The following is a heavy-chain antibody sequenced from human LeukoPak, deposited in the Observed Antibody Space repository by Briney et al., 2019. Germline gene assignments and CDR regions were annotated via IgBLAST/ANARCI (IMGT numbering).Heavy chain of an antibody. D-gene: IGHD5-12*01. V-gene: IGHV3-23*01. Sequence: GGSLRLSCAASGFTFRSYAMSWVRRSPGKGLEWVSAISGSCGSTYYADSVKGRFTISRDNSKNTLYLQMNSLRAEDTAVYYCAKDANSYSGYDFYFDYWGQGTLVTVSS. CDR3: AKDANSYSGYDFYFDY. J-gene: IGHJ4*02. CDR1: GFTFRSYA. CDR2: ISGSCGST.